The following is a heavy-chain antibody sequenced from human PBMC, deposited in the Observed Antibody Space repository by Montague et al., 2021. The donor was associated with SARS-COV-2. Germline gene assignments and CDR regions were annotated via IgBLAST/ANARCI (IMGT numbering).Heavy chain of an antibody. V-gene: IGHV4-59*02. D-gene: IGHD1-14*01. J-gene: IGHJ3*02. Sequence: SETLSLTCTVSGASVSSSDWGCIRQSPGKGLEWIGYFYSVGSTDYNPSLKSRVTISRDTSKNQFSLKVRSVTAADTAIYYCARETMTADAFDIWGQGTMVTVSS. CDR1: GASVSSSD. CDR2: FYSVGST. CDR3: ARETMTADAFDI.